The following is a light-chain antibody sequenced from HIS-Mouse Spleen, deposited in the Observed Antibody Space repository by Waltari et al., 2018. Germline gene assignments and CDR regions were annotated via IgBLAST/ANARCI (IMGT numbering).Light chain of an antibody. CDR1: SSDVGSYNL. CDR3: CSYAGSSTYWV. V-gene: IGLV2-23*01. CDR2: EGS. Sequence: QSALTQPASVSGSPGQSITISCTGTSSDVGSYNLVSWYQQHPGKGPKLMIYEGSKRPSGVSNRFSGSKSGNTASLTLSGLQAEDEADYYCCSYAGSSTYWVFGGGTKLTVL. J-gene: IGLJ3*02.